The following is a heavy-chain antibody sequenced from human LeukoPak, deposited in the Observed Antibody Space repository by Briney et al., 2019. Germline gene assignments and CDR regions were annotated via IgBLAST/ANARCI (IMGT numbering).Heavy chain of an antibody. CDR1: GASISSYY. V-gene: IGHV4-4*07. CDR2: IYTSGNT. J-gene: IGHJ4*02. Sequence: PSETLSLTCSVSGASISSYYWSWIRQPAGKGLEWIGRIYTSGNTNYNPSLKSRVTISVDKSKNQFSLKLSSVTAADTAVYYCARVEGFRYFDYWGQGTLVTVSS. CDR3: ARVEGFRYFDY. D-gene: IGHD3-10*01.